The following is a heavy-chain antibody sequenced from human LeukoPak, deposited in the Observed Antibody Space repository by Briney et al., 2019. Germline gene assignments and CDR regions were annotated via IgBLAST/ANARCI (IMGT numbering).Heavy chain of an antibody. J-gene: IGHJ4*02. CDR1: GFTFSSYF. D-gene: IGHD2-21*02. Sequence: GGSLRLSCAASGFTFSSYFMNWVRQAPGKGLEWVSSISGTSSYIYYADSVKGRFTISRDNAKNSLYLQMNSLRAEDTAAYYCARGLCGGDCYSDWGQGTLVTVSS. CDR3: ARGLCGGDCYSD. CDR2: ISGTSSYI. V-gene: IGHV3-21*01.